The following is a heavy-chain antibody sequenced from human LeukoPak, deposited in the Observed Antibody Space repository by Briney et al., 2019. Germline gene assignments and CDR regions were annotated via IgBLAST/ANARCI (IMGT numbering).Heavy chain of an antibody. Sequence: GASVKVSCKASGYTFTNYGISWVRQAPGQGLEWMGWISAYDGNTNYAQKFQGRVTTTTDTSTSTAYMELRSLRSDGTAVYYCARDTVIASVGSPNWFAPGGQGCLVTVSS. CDR3: ARDTVIASVGSPNWFAP. V-gene: IGHV1-18*01. D-gene: IGHD6-13*01. CDR2: ISAYDGNT. CDR1: GYTFTNYG. J-gene: IGHJ5*02.